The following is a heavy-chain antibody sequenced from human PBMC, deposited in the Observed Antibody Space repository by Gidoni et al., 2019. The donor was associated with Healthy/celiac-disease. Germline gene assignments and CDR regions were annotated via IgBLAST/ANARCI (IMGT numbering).Heavy chain of an antibody. D-gene: IGHD3-9*01. CDR1: GYTFTGYY. J-gene: IGHJ6*02. Sequence: QVQLVQSGAEVKKPGASVKVSCKASGYTFTGYYMHWVRQAPGQGLEWMGRINPNSGGTNYAQKFQGRVTMTRDTSISTAYMELSRLRSDDTAVYYCARYILTGYGTAYYYYYGMDVWGQGTTVTVSS. CDR2: INPNSGGT. V-gene: IGHV1-2*06. CDR3: ARYILTGYGTAYYYYYGMDV.